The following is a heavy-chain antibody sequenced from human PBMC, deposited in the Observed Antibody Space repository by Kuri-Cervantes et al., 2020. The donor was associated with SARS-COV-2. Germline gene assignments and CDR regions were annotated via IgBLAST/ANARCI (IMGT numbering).Heavy chain of an antibody. Sequence: SETLSLTCSVSGGSISSSGHYWGWVRQPPGKGLEWIGSIYFSGSTYYTPSLKSRVTISLDKSKNQFSLKLNSVTAADTAVYYCANLGPGGHAYSFLDYWGQGTLVTVSS. CDR3: ANLGPGGHAYSFLDY. CDR1: GGSISSSGHY. CDR2: IYFSGST. D-gene: IGHD4-11*01. J-gene: IGHJ4*02. V-gene: IGHV4-39*07.